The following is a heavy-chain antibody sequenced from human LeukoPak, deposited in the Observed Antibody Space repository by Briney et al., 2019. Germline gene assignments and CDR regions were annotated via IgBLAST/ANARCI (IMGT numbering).Heavy chain of an antibody. CDR2: INHSGST. Sequence: SETLCLTCAVYGGSFSGYYWSWIRQPPGKGLEWIGEINHSGSTNYNPSLQSRVTISVDTSKNQFSLKLSSVTAAPTAVYYCARGGDSSTYYLTDACDIWGQETGVTLSS. D-gene: IGHD3-22*01. CDR1: GGSFSGYY. J-gene: IGHJ3*02. CDR3: ARGGDSSTYYLTDACDI. V-gene: IGHV4-34*01.